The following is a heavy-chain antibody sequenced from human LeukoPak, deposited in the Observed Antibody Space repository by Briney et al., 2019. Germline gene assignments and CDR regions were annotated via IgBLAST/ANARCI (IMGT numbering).Heavy chain of an antibody. J-gene: IGHJ4*02. CDR2: IIPIFGTA. V-gene: IGHV1-69*13. CDR1: GYTFTSYA. Sequence: SVKVSCKASGYTFTSYAISWVRQAPGQGLEWMGGIIPIFGTANYAQKFQGRDTITADESTSTAYMELSSLRSEDTAVYYCARETYYYDSSGYYKGYYFDYWGQGTLVTVSS. D-gene: IGHD3-22*01. CDR3: ARETYYYDSSGYYKGYYFDY.